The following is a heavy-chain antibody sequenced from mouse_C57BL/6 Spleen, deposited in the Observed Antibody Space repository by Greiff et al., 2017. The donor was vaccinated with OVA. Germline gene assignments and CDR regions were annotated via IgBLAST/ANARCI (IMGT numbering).Heavy chain of an antibody. Sequence: VKVVESGPELVKPGASVKISCKASGYAFSSSWMNWVKQRPGKGLEWIGRIYPGDGDTNYNGKFKGKATLTADKSSSTAYMQLSSLTSEDSAVYFCARELGRFAYWGQGTLVTVSA. CDR2: IYPGDGDT. CDR1: GYAFSSSW. CDR3: ARELGRFAY. V-gene: IGHV1-82*01. D-gene: IGHD4-1*01. J-gene: IGHJ3*01.